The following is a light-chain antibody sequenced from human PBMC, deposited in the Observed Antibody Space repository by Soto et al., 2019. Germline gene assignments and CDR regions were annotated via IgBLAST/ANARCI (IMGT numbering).Light chain of an antibody. CDR2: KAS. J-gene: IGKJ1*01. CDR3: QHYNSYPWT. V-gene: IGKV1-5*03. Sequence: DIQMTQSPSTLSASVGDRVTITCRASQSINSWLAWYQQKPGKAPKLLIYKASILESGVPSRFICSGSGTEFTLTISSLQPNDFATYFFQHYNSYPWTFGQGTKVEIK. CDR1: QSINSW.